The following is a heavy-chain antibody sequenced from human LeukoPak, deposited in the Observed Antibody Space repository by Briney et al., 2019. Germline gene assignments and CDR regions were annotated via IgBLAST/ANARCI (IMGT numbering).Heavy chain of an antibody. Sequence: GGSLRLSCAASGFTFSSYGMHWVRQAPGKGLEWAAVIWYDGNNKYYADSVKGRFTISRDNSKNTLYLQMNSLRAEDTAVYYCAKDSHIVVVAGVDSHMDVWGKGTTVTVSS. V-gene: IGHV3-33*06. CDR2: IWYDGNNK. CDR3: AKDSHIVVVAGVDSHMDV. CDR1: GFTFSSYG. D-gene: IGHD2-15*01. J-gene: IGHJ6*03.